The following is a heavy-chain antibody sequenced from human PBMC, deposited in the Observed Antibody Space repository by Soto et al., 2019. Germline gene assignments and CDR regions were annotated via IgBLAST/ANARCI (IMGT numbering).Heavy chain of an antibody. CDR2: ISYDGSNK. V-gene: IGHV3-30*18. Sequence: QVQLVESGGGVVQPGRSLRLSCAASGFTFSSYGMHWVRQAPGKGLEWVAVISYDGSNKYYADSVKGRFTISRDNSKNTLYLQMNSLRAEDTAVYYCAKGPPAAWIQLWFRYGMHVWGQGTTVTVSS. D-gene: IGHD5-18*01. CDR3: AKGPPAAWIQLWFRYGMHV. J-gene: IGHJ6*02. CDR1: GFTFSSYG.